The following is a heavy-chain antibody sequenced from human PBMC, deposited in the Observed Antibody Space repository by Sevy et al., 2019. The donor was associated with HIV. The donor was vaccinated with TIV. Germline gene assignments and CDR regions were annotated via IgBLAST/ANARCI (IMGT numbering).Heavy chain of an antibody. J-gene: IGHJ4*02. CDR2: IKQDGSVT. CDR1: GFSLNTNW. Sequence: GGSLRLSCAASGFSLNTNWMSWVHQAPGKGLEWVANIKQDGSVTYYVDSEKGRFTISRDNARNFLYLQMNSLRAEDTARYYFVRAVAADGSFWGQGTLVTVSS. D-gene: IGHD6-13*01. CDR3: VRAVAADGSF. V-gene: IGHV3-7*01.